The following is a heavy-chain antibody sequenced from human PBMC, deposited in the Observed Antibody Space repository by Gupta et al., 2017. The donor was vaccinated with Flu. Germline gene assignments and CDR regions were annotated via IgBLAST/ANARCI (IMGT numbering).Heavy chain of an antibody. CDR3: ARDNYFMDV. V-gene: IGHV4-31*03. J-gene: IGHJ6*03. Sequence: QVQLQESGPRLVKPSQTLSLTCTVSGGSISGGGYYWGWIRQHPGKGLEWIGNIYDNGNTNYNPSLKSRIDISIDTSENQFSLKLTSVTAADTAGYYCARDNYFMDVWGTGTTVTVSS. CDR1: GGSISGGGYY. CDR2: IYDNGNT.